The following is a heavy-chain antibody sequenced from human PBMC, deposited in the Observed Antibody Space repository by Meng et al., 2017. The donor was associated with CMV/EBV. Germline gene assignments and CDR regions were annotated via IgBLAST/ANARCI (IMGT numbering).Heavy chain of an antibody. V-gene: IGHV4-39*06. D-gene: IGHD6-6*01. CDR1: GGSISSSSYY. J-gene: IGHJ4*02. CDR2: IYYSGST. CDR3: ARDLDSKEQLVYFDY. Sequence: SETLSLTCTVSGGSISSSSYYWGWIRQPPGKGLDWIGSIYYSGSTYYNPSLKRPVTISVDTSKNQFTLKLSSVTAADTAVYYCARDLDSKEQLVYFDYWGQGTLVTVSS.